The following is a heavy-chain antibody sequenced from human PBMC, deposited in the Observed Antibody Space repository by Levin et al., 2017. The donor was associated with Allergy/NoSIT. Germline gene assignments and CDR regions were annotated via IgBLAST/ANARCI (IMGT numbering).Heavy chain of an antibody. J-gene: IGHJ4*02. Sequence: GGSLRLSCKASGYTFTGYYMHWVRQAPGQGLEWMGRINPNSGGTNYAQKFQGRVTMTRDTSISTAYMELSRLRSDDTAVYYCAVLGSDHFDYWGQGTLVTVSS. CDR3: AVLGSDHFDY. CDR1: GYTFTGYY. V-gene: IGHV1-2*06. D-gene: IGHD2-8*02. CDR2: INPNSGGT.